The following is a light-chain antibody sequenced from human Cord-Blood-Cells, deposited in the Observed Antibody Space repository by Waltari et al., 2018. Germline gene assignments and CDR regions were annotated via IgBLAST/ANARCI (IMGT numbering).Light chain of an antibody. V-gene: IGLV2-23*01. CDR2: EGS. CDR3: CSYAGSRV. J-gene: IGLJ3*02. CDR1: SSDVGSYNL. Sequence: QSALTQPASVSGSPGQSITISCTGTSSDVGSYNLVSWYQQHPGKAPKLMIDEGSRRPSGVSNRFAGSKSGNTASLTISVLQAEDEADYYCCSYAGSRVFGGGTKLTVL.